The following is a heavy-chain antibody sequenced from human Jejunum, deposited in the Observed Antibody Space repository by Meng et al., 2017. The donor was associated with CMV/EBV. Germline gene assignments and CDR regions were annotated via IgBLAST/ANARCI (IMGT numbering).Heavy chain of an antibody. CDR2: ISPAGGTM. J-gene: IGHJ4*02. V-gene: IGHV3-11*01. CDR1: GCRFSDYY. Sequence: SCAASGCRFSDYYVSWIRQSPGKGLEWISYISPAGGTMYYADSVKGRFTISRDNAKNSLYLQMNSLRAEDTAVYYCASYVYWGQGTLVTVSS. D-gene: IGHD3-16*01. CDR3: ASYVY.